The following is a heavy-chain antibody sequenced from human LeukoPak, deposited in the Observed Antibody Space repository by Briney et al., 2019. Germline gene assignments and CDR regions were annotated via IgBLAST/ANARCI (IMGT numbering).Heavy chain of an antibody. V-gene: IGHV3-21*01. CDR3: ARDGYNSFDL. J-gene: IGHJ5*02. Sequence: GGSLRLSCAASGFTFSTYNMNWVRQAPGKGLEWVSSISSGSLYIYYADSMKDRFTISRDNAKNSLSLQMNSLRAEDTAVYYCARDGYNSFDLWGQGTLVTVSS. D-gene: IGHD5-12*01. CDR2: ISSGSLYI. CDR1: GFTFSTYN.